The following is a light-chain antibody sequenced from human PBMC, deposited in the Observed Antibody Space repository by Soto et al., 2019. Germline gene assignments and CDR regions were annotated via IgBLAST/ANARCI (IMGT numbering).Light chain of an antibody. Sequence: NFMLTQPHSVSESPVKTVIISCTRSSGSIASNYVQWYQQRPGRSPTTVIYEDNQRPSGVPDRFSGSIDSSSNSASLTIAGLETEDEADYFCQSYDATNQVFGGGTKLTVL. CDR2: EDN. CDR1: SGSIASNY. V-gene: IGLV6-57*01. CDR3: QSYDATNQV. J-gene: IGLJ3*02.